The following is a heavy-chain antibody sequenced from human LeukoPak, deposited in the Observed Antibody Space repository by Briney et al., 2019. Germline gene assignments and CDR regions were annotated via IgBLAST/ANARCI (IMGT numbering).Heavy chain of an antibody. CDR2: ISSSSSYI. V-gene: IGHV3-21*06. CDR1: GFTFSSNS. Sequence: SGGSLRLSCAASGFTFSSNSMNWVRQAPGKGLEWVSFISSSSSYIYYADSVKGRFTISRDNAKNSLYLQMNSLRAEDTAVYYCARVRSWLGNDGFDIWGQGTMVTVSS. J-gene: IGHJ3*02. CDR3: ARVRSWLGNDGFDI. D-gene: IGHD3-10*01.